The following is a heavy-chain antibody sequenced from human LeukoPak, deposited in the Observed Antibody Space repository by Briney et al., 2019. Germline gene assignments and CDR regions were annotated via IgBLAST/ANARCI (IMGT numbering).Heavy chain of an antibody. CDR2: IIPIFGTA. D-gene: IGHD3-10*01. V-gene: IGHV1-69*05. J-gene: IGHJ4*02. CDR3: ARGVIRGLWFGDPRFYFDY. CDR1: GGTFSSYA. Sequence: SVKVSCKASGGTFSSYAISWVRQAPGQGLEWMGRIIPIFGTANYAQKFQGRVTITTDESTSTAYMELSSLRSEDTAVYYCARGVIRGLWFGDPRFYFDYWGQGTLVTVSS.